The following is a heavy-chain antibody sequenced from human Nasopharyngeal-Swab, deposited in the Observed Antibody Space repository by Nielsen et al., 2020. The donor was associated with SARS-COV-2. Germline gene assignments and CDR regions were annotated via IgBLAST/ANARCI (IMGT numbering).Heavy chain of an antibody. Sequence: GESLKISCAASGFTFSMFYMSWVRQAAGKGLEWVANIKQDRSGSYYVDSVKGRFTISRDDANNSLYLQMNSLRAGDTGVYYCARGGSSFPFDYWGPGTLVTVSS. CDR1: GFTFSMFY. V-gene: IGHV3-7*01. D-gene: IGHD6-13*01. CDR3: ARGGSSFPFDY. J-gene: IGHJ4*02. CDR2: IKQDRSGS.